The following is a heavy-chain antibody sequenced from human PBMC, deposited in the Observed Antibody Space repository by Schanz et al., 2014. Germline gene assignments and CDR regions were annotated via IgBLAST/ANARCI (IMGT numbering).Heavy chain of an antibody. D-gene: IGHD5-12*01. J-gene: IGHJ3*01. CDR1: GFTFGDYA. V-gene: IGHV3-23*04. CDR3: ARDGGRDGYNLAFDV. Sequence: EAQLVESGGGLVQPGGSLRLSCTASGFTFGDYAMSWFRQAPGKGLEWISSMYINSGSTQYADSVKGRFIISRDSSKNTLFLQMNSLRAEDTAVYFCARDGGRDGYNLAFDVWGQGTLVTVSS. CDR2: MYINSGST.